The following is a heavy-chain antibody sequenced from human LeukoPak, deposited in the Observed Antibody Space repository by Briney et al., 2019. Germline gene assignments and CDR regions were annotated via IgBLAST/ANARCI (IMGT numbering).Heavy chain of an antibody. CDR2: LSGSGGST. Sequence: TGGSLRLSCAASGFIFNKHAMSWVRQAPGKGLEWVSGLSGSGGSTDYADSVKGRFTISRDNSKNTLYLRMNSLRAEDTAVYYCVTGRYNSGWDSFDYWGQGTLVIVSS. CDR3: VTGRYNSGWDSFDY. D-gene: IGHD6-19*01. V-gene: IGHV3-23*01. CDR1: GFIFNKHA. J-gene: IGHJ4*02.